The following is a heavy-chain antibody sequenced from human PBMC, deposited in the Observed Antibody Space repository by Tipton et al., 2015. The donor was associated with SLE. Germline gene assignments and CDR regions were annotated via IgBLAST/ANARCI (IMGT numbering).Heavy chain of an antibody. J-gene: IGHJ4*02. CDR1: GSTFSNYW. CDR3: TRTEN. Sequence: SLRLSCAASGSTFSNYWMSWVRQAPGKGLEWVANIKQDGSEKDYVDSVKGRFTISRDNAKNSLYLQMNSLRAEDTAVYYCTRTENWGQGTLVTVSS. V-gene: IGHV3-7*01. CDR2: IKQDGSEK.